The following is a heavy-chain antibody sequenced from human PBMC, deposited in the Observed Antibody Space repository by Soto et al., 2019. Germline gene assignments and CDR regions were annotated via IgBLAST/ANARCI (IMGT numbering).Heavy chain of an antibody. CDR2: IIPIFGTA. Sequence: GASVKVSWKASGGTFSSYAISWVRQAPGQGLEWMGGIIPIFGTANYAQKFQGRVTITADKSTSTAYMELSSLRSEDTAVYYCARGGIAVAGSYYYYYGMDVWGQGTTVTVSS. CDR3: ARGGIAVAGSYYYYYGMDV. V-gene: IGHV1-69*06. CDR1: GGTFSSYA. D-gene: IGHD6-19*01. J-gene: IGHJ6*02.